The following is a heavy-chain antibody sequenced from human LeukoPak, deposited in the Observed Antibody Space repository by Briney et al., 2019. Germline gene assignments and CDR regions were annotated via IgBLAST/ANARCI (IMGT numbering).Heavy chain of an antibody. V-gene: IGHV3-66*01. CDR1: GFTVSSNY. CDR2: IYSGGST. D-gene: IGHD6-13*01. CDR3: AREGWYSSSWYSIDFGMDV. Sequence: RGSLRLSCAASGFTVSSNYMSWVRQAPGKGLEWVSVIYSGGSTYYADSVKGRFTISRGNSKNTLYLQMNSLRAEDTAVYYCAREGWYSSSWYSIDFGMDVWGQGTTVTVSS. J-gene: IGHJ6*02.